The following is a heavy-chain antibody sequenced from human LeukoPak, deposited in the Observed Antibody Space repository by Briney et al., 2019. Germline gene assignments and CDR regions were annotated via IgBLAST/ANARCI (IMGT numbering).Heavy chain of an antibody. D-gene: IGHD2-2*01. V-gene: IGHV3-48*01. Sequence: PGGSLRLSCAASGFTFSSYSMNWVRQALGKGLEWVSYISSSSSTIYYADSVKGRFTISRDNAKNSLYLQMNSLRAEDTAVYYCARDAPKYAAGPVDYWGQGTLVTVSS. CDR3: ARDAPKYAAGPVDY. CDR2: ISSSSSTI. J-gene: IGHJ4*02. CDR1: GFTFSSYS.